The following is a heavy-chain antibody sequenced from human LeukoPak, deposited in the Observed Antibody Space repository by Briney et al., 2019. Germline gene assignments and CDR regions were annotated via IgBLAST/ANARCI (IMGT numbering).Heavy chain of an antibody. CDR3: ARQFGVEI. Sequence: SETLSLTCAVSGYSISSGYYWGWIRQPPGKGLEWIGSINHSGSTYYNPSLKSRVTISIYTSKHQFSLKLSSVTAADTAVYYCARQFGVEIWGQGTMVTVSS. V-gene: IGHV4-38-2*01. D-gene: IGHD1-1*01. CDR1: GYSISSGYY. CDR2: INHSGST. J-gene: IGHJ3*02.